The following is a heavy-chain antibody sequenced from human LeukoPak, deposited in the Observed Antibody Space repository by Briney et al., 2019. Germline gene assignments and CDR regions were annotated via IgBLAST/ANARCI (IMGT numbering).Heavy chain of an antibody. CDR3: ARDNQFSSDSSGYINWFDP. D-gene: IGHD3-22*01. CDR1: GGSISSYY. Sequence: SETLSLTCTVSGGSISSYYWHWIRQPPGKGLEWIGDIYYSGSTNFNPSLKSRVTISLDTSKNQFSLALSSVTAADTAVYYCARDNQFSSDSSGYINWFDPWGQGTLVTVSS. J-gene: IGHJ5*02. V-gene: IGHV4-59*01. CDR2: IYYSGST.